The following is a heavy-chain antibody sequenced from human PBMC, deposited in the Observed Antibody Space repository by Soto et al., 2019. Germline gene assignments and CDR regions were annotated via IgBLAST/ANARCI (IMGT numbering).Heavy chain of an antibody. CDR1: GFTVSSNY. D-gene: IGHD1-7*01. Sequence: GGSLRLSCAASGFTVSSNYMSWVRQAPGKGLEWVSGISGSGGSTYYADSVKGRFTISRDNSKNTLYLQMNSLRAEDTAVYYCARSRTGTTYGGMDVWGQGTTVTVSS. CDR2: ISGSGGST. J-gene: IGHJ6*02. V-gene: IGHV3-66*01. CDR3: ARSRTGTTYGGMDV.